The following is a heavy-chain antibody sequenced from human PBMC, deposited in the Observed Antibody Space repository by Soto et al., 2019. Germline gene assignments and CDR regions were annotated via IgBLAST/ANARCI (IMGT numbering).Heavy chain of an antibody. J-gene: IGHJ6*02. CDR3: AKDLGHYGLGGLYYYYGMDV. CDR2: ISWDGGST. Sequence: GGSLRLSCAASGFTFDDYTMHWVRQAPGKGLEWVSLISWDGGSTYYADSVKGRFTISRDNSKNSLYLQMNSLRTEDTALYYCAKDLGHYGLGGLYYYYGMDVWGQGTTVTVSS. V-gene: IGHV3-43*01. CDR1: GFTFDDYT. D-gene: IGHD3-16*01.